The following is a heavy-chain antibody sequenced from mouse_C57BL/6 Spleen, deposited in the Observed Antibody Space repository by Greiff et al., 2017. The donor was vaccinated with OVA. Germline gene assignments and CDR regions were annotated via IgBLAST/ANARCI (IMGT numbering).Heavy chain of an antibody. CDR1: GYTFTSYW. J-gene: IGHJ4*01. CDR3: ARRWDVGYYAMDY. CDR2: IDPSDSET. V-gene: IGHV1-52*01. D-gene: IGHD4-1*01. Sequence: VQLQQPGAELVRPGSSVKLSCKASGYTFTSYWMHWVKQRPIQGLEWIGNIDPSDSETHYNQKFKDKATLTVDKSSSTAYMQLSSLTSEDSAVYYCARRWDVGYYAMDYWGQGTSVTVSS.